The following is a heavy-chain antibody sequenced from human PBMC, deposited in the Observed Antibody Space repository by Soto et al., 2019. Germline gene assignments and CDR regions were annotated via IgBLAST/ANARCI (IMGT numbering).Heavy chain of an antibody. CDR1: GFTFSSYA. CDR2: ISNSGHSA. D-gene: IGHD5-12*01. CDR3: AKGGPTFLNWFGP. V-gene: IGHV3-23*01. Sequence: GSLRLSCAASGFTFSSYAMNWVRQAPGKGLEWISVISNSGHSAYYADSVKGRFTISRDNSKNTLYLQIKSLRAEDTAAYYCAKGGPTFLNWFGPWGQGTLVTVSS. J-gene: IGHJ5*02.